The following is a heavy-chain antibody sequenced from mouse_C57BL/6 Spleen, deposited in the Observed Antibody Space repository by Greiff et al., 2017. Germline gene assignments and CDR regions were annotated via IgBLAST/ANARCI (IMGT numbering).Heavy chain of an antibody. CDR1: GYTFTSYW. Sequence: VQLQQSGAELAKPGASVKLSCKASGYTFTSYWLHWVKQRPGQGLEWIGYINPSSGYTKYNQKFKDKATLTADKSSSTAYMQLSSLTYEDSAVYYCARGPIYYDYDDGFAYWGQGTLVTVSA. CDR2: INPSSGYT. D-gene: IGHD2-4*01. V-gene: IGHV1-7*01. J-gene: IGHJ3*01. CDR3: ARGPIYYDYDDGFAY.